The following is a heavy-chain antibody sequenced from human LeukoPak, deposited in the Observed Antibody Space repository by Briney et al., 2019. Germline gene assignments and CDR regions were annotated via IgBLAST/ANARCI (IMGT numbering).Heavy chain of an antibody. Sequence: GGSLRLSCAASGFTFSTYTMNWVRQAPGKGLEWVSSISSRSSYIYYADSVKGRFTISRDNAKNSLYLQMNSLRAEDTAVYYCARDLRWGSYRPYYYMDVWGKGTTVTVSS. J-gene: IGHJ6*03. D-gene: IGHD3-16*02. CDR3: ARDLRWGSYRPYYYMDV. CDR2: ISSRSSYI. V-gene: IGHV3-21*01. CDR1: GFTFSTYT.